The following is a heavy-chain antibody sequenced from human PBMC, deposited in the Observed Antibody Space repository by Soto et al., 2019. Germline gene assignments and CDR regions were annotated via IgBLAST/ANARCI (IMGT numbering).Heavy chain of an antibody. CDR3: ARRYGGNFDY. CDR2: IYYSGST. D-gene: IGHD1-26*01. V-gene: IGHV4-59*01. Sequence: PSETLSLTCTVSGGSISSYYWSWIRHPPGKGLEWIGYIYYSGSTNYNPSLKSRVTISVDTSKNQFSLKLSSVTAADTAVYYCARRYGGNFDYWGQGTLVTVSS. CDR1: GGSISSYY. J-gene: IGHJ4*02.